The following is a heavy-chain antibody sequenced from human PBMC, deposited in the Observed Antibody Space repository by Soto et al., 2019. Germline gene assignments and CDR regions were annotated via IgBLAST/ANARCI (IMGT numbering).Heavy chain of an antibody. CDR3: EVTNGY. J-gene: IGHJ4*02. CDR2: MSPESGNT. V-gene: IGHV1-8*01. Sequence: ASVNVSCKASAYTFTDYYINWVRQASGQGLEYMGWMSPESGNTGYAPQFQGRVTMTRNTSISTAYMELSSLRSEDTAVYYCEVTNGYWGQGTKVTVSS. CDR1: AYTFTDYY. D-gene: IGHD2-21*02.